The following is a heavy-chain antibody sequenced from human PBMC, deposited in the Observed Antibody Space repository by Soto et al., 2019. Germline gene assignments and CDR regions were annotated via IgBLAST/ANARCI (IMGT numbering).Heavy chain of an antibody. CDR3: ARSRIAAAGILDYYYGMDV. V-gene: IGHV5-51*01. Sequence: GESLKISCKGSGYSFTSYWIGWVRQMPGKGLVWMGIIYPGDSDTRYSPSFQGQVTISADKSISTAYLQWSSLKASDTAMYYCARSRIAAAGILDYYYGMDVWGQGTTVTVSS. J-gene: IGHJ6*02. D-gene: IGHD6-13*01. CDR1: GYSFTSYW. CDR2: IYPGDSDT.